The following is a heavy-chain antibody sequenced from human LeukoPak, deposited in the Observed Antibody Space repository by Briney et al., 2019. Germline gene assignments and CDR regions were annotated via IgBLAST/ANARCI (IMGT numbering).Heavy chain of an antibody. CDR1: GYTFTSYY. D-gene: IGHD5-12*01. CDR2: INLSGDRT. CDR3: ARDIGSGYYNFDY. V-gene: IGHV1-46*01. J-gene: IGHJ4*02. Sequence: GASVKVSCKASGYTFTSYYLHWVRQAPGQGLEWMGTINLSGDRTSYAQKIQGRVTMTRDTSPSTVYMELSSLTSEDTAVYYCARDIGSGYYNFDYWGQGTLVTVSS.